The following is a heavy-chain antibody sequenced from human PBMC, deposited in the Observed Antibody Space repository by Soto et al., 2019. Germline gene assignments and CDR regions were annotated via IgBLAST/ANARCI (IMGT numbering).Heavy chain of an antibody. CDR2: ISSSGSTI. Sequence: PVGYLSLSFADPGFTFSDYYMSWILQAPVQVLSRVSYISSSGSTIYHADSVKGRLTTSRDNAKNSLYLQRKSLRAEDTAVYYCARDVVDEQDGSWLSYYYGMDVWGQGTTVT. CDR1: GFTFSDYY. D-gene: IGHD2-2*01. J-gene: IGHJ6*01. CDR3: ARDVVDEQDGSWLSYYYGMDV. V-gene: IGHV3-11*01.